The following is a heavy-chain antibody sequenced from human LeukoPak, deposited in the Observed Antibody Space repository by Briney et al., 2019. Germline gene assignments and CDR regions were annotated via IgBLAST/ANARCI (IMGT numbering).Heavy chain of an antibody. V-gene: IGHV3-23*01. CDR2: INPGGGST. J-gene: IGHJ4*02. Sequence: GGSLRLSCAASGVTLSSYAMNWVRQGPGKGLEWVSAINPGGGSTYYADSVKGRFTISRDNSENTLYLQMNGLRAEDTAVYYCAKAGGNSFFDYWGQGTLVTVSS. CDR1: GVTLSSYA. CDR3: AKAGGNSFFDY. D-gene: IGHD1-7*01.